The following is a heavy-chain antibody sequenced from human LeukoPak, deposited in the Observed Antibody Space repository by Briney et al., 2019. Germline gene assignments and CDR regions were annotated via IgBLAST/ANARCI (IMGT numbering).Heavy chain of an antibody. CDR1: GGSISSYY. Sequence: SETLSLTCTVSGGSISSYYWSWIRQPPGKGLEWIGYIYTSGSTNYNPSLKSRVTISVDTSKNQFSVKLRSVTAADTAVYYCARQGESGSYYGHYMDVWGKGTTVTVSS. CDR2: IYTSGST. V-gene: IGHV4-4*09. CDR3: ARQGESGSYYGHYMDV. J-gene: IGHJ6*03. D-gene: IGHD1-26*01.